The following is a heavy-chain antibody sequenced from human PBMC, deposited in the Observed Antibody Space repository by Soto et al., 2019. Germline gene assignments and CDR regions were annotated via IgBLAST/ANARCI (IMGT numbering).Heavy chain of an antibody. CDR1: GYAFTTYG. J-gene: IGHJ4*02. D-gene: IGHD1-1*01. CDR3: ARGRYGDY. V-gene: IGHV1-18*01. CDR2: ISAHNGNT. Sequence: QVHLVQSGAEVKKPGASVKVSCQGSGYAFTTYGITWVRQAPGQGLEWMGWISAHNGNTNYAQKHQGRVTVTRDTSTSTASMELRSLRYDNTAVYYCARGRYGDYWGQGALVTVSS.